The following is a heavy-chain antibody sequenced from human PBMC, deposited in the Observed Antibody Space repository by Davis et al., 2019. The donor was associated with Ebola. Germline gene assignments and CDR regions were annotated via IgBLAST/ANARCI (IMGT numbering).Heavy chain of an antibody. D-gene: IGHD3-10*01. CDR3: ARSGELLWFGELLYQFDY. V-gene: IGHV1-3*01. Sequence: ASVKVSCKASGYTFTSYAMHWVRQAPGQRLEWMGWINAGNGNTKYSQKFQGRVTITRDTSASTAYMELSSLRSEDTAVYHCARSGELLWFGELLYQFDYWGQGTLVTVSS. CDR2: INAGNGNT. CDR1: GYTFTSYA. J-gene: IGHJ4*02.